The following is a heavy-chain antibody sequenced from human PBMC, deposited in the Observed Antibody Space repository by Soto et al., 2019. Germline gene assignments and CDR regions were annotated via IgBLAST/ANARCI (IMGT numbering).Heavy chain of an antibody. V-gene: IGHV3-74*01. CDR3: ARGRPYGMDV. J-gene: IGHJ6*02. CDR1: GFTFGSYW. Sequence: TGGSLRLSCAASGFTFGSYWMNWVRQAPGKGLVWVSRIDSDGSSTTYADSVKGRFTTSRDNAKNTLYLQMSSLRVEDTAVYYCARGRPYGMDVWGQGTTVT. CDR2: IDSDGSST.